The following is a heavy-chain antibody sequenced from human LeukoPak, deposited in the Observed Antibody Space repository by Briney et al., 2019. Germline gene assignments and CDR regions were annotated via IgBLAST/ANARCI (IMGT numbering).Heavy chain of an antibody. D-gene: IGHD5-24*01. J-gene: IGHJ4*02. CDR1: GGTFSSYA. CDR3: ATDRDGYMFYFDY. V-gene: IGHV1-69*05. Sequence: VASVKVSCKASGGTFSSYAISWVRQAPGQGLEWMGGIIPIFGTANYAQKFQGRVTITTDESTSTAYMELSSLRSEDTAVYYCATDRDGYMFYFDYWGQGTLVTVSS. CDR2: IIPIFGTA.